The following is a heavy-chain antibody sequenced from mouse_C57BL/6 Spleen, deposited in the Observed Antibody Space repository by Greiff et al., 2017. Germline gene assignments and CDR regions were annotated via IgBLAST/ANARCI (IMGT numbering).Heavy chain of an antibody. Sequence: QVQLQQSGAELVKPGASVKISCKASGYAFSSYWMNWVKQRPGKGLEWIGQIYPGDGDTNYNGKFKGKATLTADKSSSTAYMQLSSLTSEDSAVYFCARYDYGSSWSFDYWGQGTTLTVSS. V-gene: IGHV1-80*01. CDR1: GYAFSSYW. CDR2: IYPGDGDT. CDR3: ARYDYGSSWSFDY. J-gene: IGHJ2*01. D-gene: IGHD1-1*01.